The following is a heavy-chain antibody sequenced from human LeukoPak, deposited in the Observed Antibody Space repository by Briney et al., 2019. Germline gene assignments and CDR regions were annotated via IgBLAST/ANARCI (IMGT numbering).Heavy chain of an antibody. V-gene: IGHV1-3*03. Sequence: ASVKVSCKTSGYSFTSQDMHWVRQAPGQSLEWMGCINPGNGDTKYSQEFQGRVTITRDTSATTAYMELSSLRSDDLAVYFCTLYNYWGQGTLVTVSS. D-gene: IGHD2-2*02. CDR1: GYSFTSQD. CDR3: TLYNY. CDR2: INPGNGDT. J-gene: IGHJ4*02.